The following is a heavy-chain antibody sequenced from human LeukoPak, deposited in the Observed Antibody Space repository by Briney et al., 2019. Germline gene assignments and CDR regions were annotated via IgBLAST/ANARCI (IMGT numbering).Heavy chain of an antibody. CDR1: GGSFSGYY. J-gene: IGHJ4*02. CDR3: ARGQEVVAENYFDY. Sequence: SETLSLTCAVYGGSFSGYYWSWIRQPPGKGLEWIGEINHSGSTNYNPSLKSRVTISVDTSKNQFSLKLSSVTAADTAVYYCARGQEVVAENYFDYWGQGTLVTVSS. CDR2: INHSGST. D-gene: IGHD5-12*01. V-gene: IGHV4-34*01.